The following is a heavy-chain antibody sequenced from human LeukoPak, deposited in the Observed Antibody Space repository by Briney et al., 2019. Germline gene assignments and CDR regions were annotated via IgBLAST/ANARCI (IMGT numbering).Heavy chain of an antibody. J-gene: IGHJ4*02. V-gene: IGHV3-7*01. CDR3: AKRANYYDSSGLTGFDY. CDR2: IKQDGSEK. CDR1: GFTFSSYW. D-gene: IGHD3-22*01. Sequence: PGGSLRLSCAASGFTFSSYWMSWVRQAPGKGLEWVANIKQDGSEKYYVDSVKGRFTISRDNSKNTLYLQMNSLRAEDTAVYYCAKRANYYDSSGLTGFDYWGQGTLVTVSS.